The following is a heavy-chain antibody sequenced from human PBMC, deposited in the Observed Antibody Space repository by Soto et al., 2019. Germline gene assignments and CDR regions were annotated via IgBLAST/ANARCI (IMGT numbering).Heavy chain of an antibody. D-gene: IGHD3-10*01. J-gene: IGHJ6*02. CDR1: GGSISSDGNY. CDR3: ARGRMVRRVIYYYGMDV. CDR2: IYYSGST. V-gene: IGHV4-31*03. Sequence: QVQLQESGPGLVKSSQTLSLTCTVSGGSISSDGNYWSWIRQHPGKGLEWIGYIYYSGSTYYNPSLKSRVTISVDTSKNHFSLKLNSVTAADTAVYYCARGRMVRRVIYYYGMDVWGQGTTVTVSS.